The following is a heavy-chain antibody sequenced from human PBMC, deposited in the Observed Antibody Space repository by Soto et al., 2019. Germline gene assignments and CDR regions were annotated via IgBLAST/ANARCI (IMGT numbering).Heavy chain of an antibody. CDR3: VHPRSTVIIPPT. V-gene: IGHV3-64D*06. D-gene: IGHD4-17*01. CDR1: GFTFSSFS. Sequence: GGSLRLSCSASGFTFSSFSMHWVRQAPGKGLEYVSGISSNGISTYYADSVKGRFTISRDNSENTLYLQMSSLRAEDTAVYCCVHPRSTVIIPPTWGQGTLVTVSS. J-gene: IGHJ5*02. CDR2: ISSNGIST.